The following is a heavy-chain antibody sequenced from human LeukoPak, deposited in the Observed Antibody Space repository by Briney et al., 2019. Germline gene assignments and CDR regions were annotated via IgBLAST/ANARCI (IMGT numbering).Heavy chain of an antibody. V-gene: IGHV4-30-4*01. CDR1: GCSISRGEYY. CDR2: IYYSGST. CDR3: ASYYGSGSYPLFNY. D-gene: IGHD3-10*01. Sequence: SQTLSLTCTVSGCSISRGEYYWSWLRQPPEKGLEWIGYIYYSGSTHYNPSLKSRITISVDTSKNQFSLKLSSVTAADTAVYYCASYYGSGSYPLFNYWGRGTLVSVSS. J-gene: IGHJ4*02.